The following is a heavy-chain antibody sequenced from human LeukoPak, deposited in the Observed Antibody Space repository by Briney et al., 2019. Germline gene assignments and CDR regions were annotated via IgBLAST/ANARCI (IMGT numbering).Heavy chain of an antibody. CDR1: GGSISGHY. Sequence: PSETLSLTCTVSGGSISGHYWSWIRQPPGKGLEWIGYIYYSGSTNYNPSLKSRVTISVDTSKNQFSLKLSSVTAADTAVYYCASSHVFYYYMDVWGKGTTVTVSS. CDR2: IYYSGST. V-gene: IGHV4-59*11. CDR3: ASSHVFYYYMDV. J-gene: IGHJ6*03.